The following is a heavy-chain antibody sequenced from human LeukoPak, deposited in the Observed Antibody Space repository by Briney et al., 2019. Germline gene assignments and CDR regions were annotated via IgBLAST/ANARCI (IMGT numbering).Heavy chain of an antibody. CDR1: GFTLSSYS. V-gene: IGHV3-21*01. CDR2: ISSSSSYI. D-gene: IGHD5-24*01. Sequence: GGSLRLSCAASGFTLSSYSMNWVRQAPGKGLEWVSSISSSSSYIYYADSVKGRFTISRDNAKNSLYLQMNSLRAEDTAVYYCARDDGDGYNFDYWGQGTLVTVSS. CDR3: ARDDGDGYNFDY. J-gene: IGHJ4*02.